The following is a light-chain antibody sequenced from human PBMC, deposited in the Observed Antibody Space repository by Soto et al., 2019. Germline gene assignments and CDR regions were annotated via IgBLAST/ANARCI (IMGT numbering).Light chain of an antibody. CDR2: EVS. J-gene: IGLJ2*01. CDR3: SSYTSSSTPHVV. V-gene: IGLV2-14*01. CDR1: RSDVGGYNY. Sequence: QSVLTHPASVSGSPGQSITISCTGTRSDVGGYNYVSWYQPHPGKSPKLMIYEVSNRPSGVSNRFSGSKSGNTASLTISGLQAEDEADYYCSSYTSSSTPHVVFGGGTKVTVL.